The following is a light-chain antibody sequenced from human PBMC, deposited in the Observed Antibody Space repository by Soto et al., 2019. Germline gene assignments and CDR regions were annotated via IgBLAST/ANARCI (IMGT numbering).Light chain of an antibody. CDR1: SSDVGAYNS. Sequence: QSVLAQPASVSGSPGQSITISCTGTSSDVGAYNSVSWYQQHPHRAPQVIIYKGTQRPSGVSNRFSGSTSGNAASLTISALQADDEADYFCCFFTGTASQYVFGPGTKVTVL. J-gene: IGLJ1*01. CDR2: KGT. CDR3: CFFTGTASQYV. V-gene: IGLV2-23*01.